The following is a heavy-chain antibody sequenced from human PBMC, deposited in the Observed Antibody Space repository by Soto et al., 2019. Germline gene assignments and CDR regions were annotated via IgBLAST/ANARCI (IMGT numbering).Heavy chain of an antibody. CDR1: GFTVSSNY. D-gene: IGHD3-10*01. Sequence: EVQLVESGGGLVQPGGSLRLPCAASGFTVSSNYMSWVRQAPGKGLEWVSVIYSGGSTDYTDSVKGRFTISRDISKNTVYLQMNSLRAEDTAVYYCAREGSGSFYIWGQGTLVTVPS. CDR2: IYSGGST. J-gene: IGHJ4*02. CDR3: AREGSGSFYI. V-gene: IGHV3-66*01.